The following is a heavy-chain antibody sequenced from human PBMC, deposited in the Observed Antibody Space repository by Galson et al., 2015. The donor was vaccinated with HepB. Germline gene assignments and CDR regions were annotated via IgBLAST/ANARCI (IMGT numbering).Heavy chain of an antibody. CDR3: VPRGDGSGSFDK. Sequence: SVKVSCKASGFTFIDYSIHWVRQAPGQGLEWMGRINPSGTNTTNAKMVQGIVTMTRDTSTSTVYMDLSSLTSEDTAMYYCVPRGDGSGSFDKWGQGTLVTVSS. D-gene: IGHD3-10*01. CDR1: GFTFIDYS. CDR2: INPSGTNT. V-gene: IGHV1-46*01. J-gene: IGHJ4*02.